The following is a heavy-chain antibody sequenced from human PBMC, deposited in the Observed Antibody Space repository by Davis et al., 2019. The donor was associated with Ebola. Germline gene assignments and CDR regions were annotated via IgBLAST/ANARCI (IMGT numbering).Heavy chain of an antibody. Sequence: SETLSLTCAAYGGSFSGYYWSWIRQPPGKGLEWIGEINHSGSTNYNPSLKSRVTISVDTSKNQFSLKLSSVTAADTAVYYCARARRTAMVTLDYGMDVWGQGTTVTVSS. CDR1: GGSFSGYY. V-gene: IGHV4-34*01. CDR2: INHSGST. D-gene: IGHD5-18*01. J-gene: IGHJ6*02. CDR3: ARARRTAMVTLDYGMDV.